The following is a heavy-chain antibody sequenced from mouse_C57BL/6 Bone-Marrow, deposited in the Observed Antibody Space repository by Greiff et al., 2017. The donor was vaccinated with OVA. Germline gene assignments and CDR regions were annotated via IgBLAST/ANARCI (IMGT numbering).Heavy chain of an antibody. CDR1: GYTFTSYG. D-gene: IGHD1-1*01. Sequence: VQLVESGAELARPGASVKLSCKASGYTFTSYGISWVKQRTGQGLEWIGKIYPRSGNTYYNEKFKGKATLTADKSSSTAYMELRSLTSEDSAVDFCARCYYGAMDYWGQGTSVTVSS. J-gene: IGHJ4*01. CDR3: ARCYYGAMDY. CDR2: IYPRSGNT. V-gene: IGHV1-81*01.